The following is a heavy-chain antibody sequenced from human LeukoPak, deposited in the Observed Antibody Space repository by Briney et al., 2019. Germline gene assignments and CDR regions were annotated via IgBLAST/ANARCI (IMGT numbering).Heavy chain of an antibody. CDR1: GFTFSSYD. V-gene: IGHV3-23*01. Sequence: GGSLRLSCAASGFTFSSYDMSWVRQTPGKGLEWVSAISGSGGSTYYPDSVKGRFTISRDNSKNTLYLQMKSLRAEDTAVYYCAKEIQYSSSWLAGGAFDIWGQGTMVTVSS. CDR3: AKEIQYSSSWLAGGAFDI. CDR2: ISGSGGST. J-gene: IGHJ3*02. D-gene: IGHD6-13*01.